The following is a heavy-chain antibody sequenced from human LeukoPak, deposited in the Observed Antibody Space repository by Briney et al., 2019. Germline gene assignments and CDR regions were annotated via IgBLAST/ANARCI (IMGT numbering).Heavy chain of an antibody. D-gene: IGHD2-15*01. CDR2: ISGSGGST. CDR3: AKVPRGSLKGDYFDY. J-gene: IGHJ4*02. V-gene: IGHV3-23*01. CDR1: GFTFSSYA. Sequence: GGSLRLSCAASGFTFSSYAMSWVRQAPGKGLEWVSAISGSGGSTYYADSVKGRFTISRENSKNTLYLQMNSLRAEDTAVYYCAKVPRGSLKGDYFDYWGQGTLVTVSS.